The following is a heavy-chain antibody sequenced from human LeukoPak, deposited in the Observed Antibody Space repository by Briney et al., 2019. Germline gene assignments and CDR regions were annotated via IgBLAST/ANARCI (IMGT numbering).Heavy chain of an antibody. CDR1: GFTFSSYW. CDR2: IKEDGSEK. D-gene: IGHD6-19*01. V-gene: IGHV3-7*04. CDR3: ARLRAGDYFDY. Sequence: VGSLRLSCAASGFTFSSYWMSWVRQAPGKGLEWVANIKEDGSEKYYVDSVKGRLTISRDTAKSSLYLQMNSLRAEDTAVYYCARLRAGDYFDYWGQGTLDTVSS. J-gene: IGHJ4*02.